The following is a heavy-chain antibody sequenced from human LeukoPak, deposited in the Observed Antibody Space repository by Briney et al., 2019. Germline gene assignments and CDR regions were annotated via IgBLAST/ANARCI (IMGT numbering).Heavy chain of an antibody. J-gene: IGHJ6*03. CDR2: IYYSGST. D-gene: IGHD1-26*01. V-gene: IGHV4-59*11. CDR3: ARVNGNPYYYYMDV. CDR1: GGSISSHY. Sequence: SETLSLACTVSGGSISSHYWSWIRQPPGKGLEWIGYIYYSGSTNYNPSLKSRVTISVDTSKNQFSLKLSSVTAADTAVYYCARVNGNPYYYYMDVWGKGTTVTVSS.